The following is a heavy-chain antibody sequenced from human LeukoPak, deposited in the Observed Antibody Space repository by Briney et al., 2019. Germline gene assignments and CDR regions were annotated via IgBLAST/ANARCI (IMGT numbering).Heavy chain of an antibody. J-gene: IGHJ3*02. V-gene: IGHV3-21*01. CDR1: GFTFSSYS. Sequence: GGSLRLSCAASGFTFSSYSMNWVRQAPGKGLEWVSSISRSSSYIYYADSVKGRFTISRDNAKNSPYLQMNSLRAEDTAVYYCARPYYYDSSGYYYTDAFDIWGQGTMVTVSS. D-gene: IGHD3-22*01. CDR3: ARPYYYDSSGYYYTDAFDI. CDR2: ISRSSSYI.